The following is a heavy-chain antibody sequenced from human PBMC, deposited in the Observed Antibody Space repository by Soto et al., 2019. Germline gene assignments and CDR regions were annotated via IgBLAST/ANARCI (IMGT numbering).Heavy chain of an antibody. J-gene: IGHJ4*02. D-gene: IGHD3-3*01. V-gene: IGHV1-3*01. Sequence: ASVKVSCRASGYTFTSDAMHWVRQAPGQRLEWMGWIKAGSGNTKYSQKFQGRVTITREPYASAAYMGMSSLRSEDTAVYYCARDGSIPIFGVVTPRGLGRAYWGQGTLVTVSS. CDR2: IKAGSGNT. CDR3: ARDGSIPIFGVVTPRGLGRAY. CDR1: GYTFTSDA.